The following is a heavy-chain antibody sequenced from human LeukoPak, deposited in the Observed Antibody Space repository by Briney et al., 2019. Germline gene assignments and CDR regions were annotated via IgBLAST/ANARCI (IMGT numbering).Heavy chain of an antibody. CDR3: ATMIFGGGFDY. Sequence: GGSLRLSCVASGFTFSSYWMSWVRQAPGKGLEWVANIKEDGGEENYVDSVKGRFTISRDNAKKPLYLQMNSLRAEDTALYYCATMIFGGGFDYWGQGTLVTVSS. CDR1: GFTFSSYW. D-gene: IGHD3/OR15-3a*01. V-gene: IGHV3-7*01. CDR2: IKEDGGEE. J-gene: IGHJ4*02.